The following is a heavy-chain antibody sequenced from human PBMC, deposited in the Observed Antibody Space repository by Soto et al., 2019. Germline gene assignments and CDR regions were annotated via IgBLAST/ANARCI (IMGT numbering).Heavy chain of an antibody. CDR3: ATGRGSYYGESNWFDP. V-gene: IGHV1-24*01. CDR1: GYTLTELS. Sequence: GASVKVSCKVSGYTLTELSMHWVRQAPGKGLEWMGGFDPEDGETIYAQKFQGRVTMTEDTSTDTAYMELSSLRSEDTAVYYCATGRGSYYGESNWFDPWGQGTLVTVSS. CDR2: FDPEDGET. D-gene: IGHD1-26*01. J-gene: IGHJ5*02.